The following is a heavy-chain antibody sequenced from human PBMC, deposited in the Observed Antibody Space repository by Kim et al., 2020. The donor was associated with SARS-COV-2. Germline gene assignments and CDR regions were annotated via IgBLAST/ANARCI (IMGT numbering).Heavy chain of an antibody. D-gene: IGHD3-16*01. J-gene: IGHJ4*02. Sequence: YNPSLKSRVTISVDTSKNQFSLKLSSVTAADTAVYYCARGGARARVRLGYWGQGTLVTVSS. CDR3: ARGGARARVRLGY. V-gene: IGHV4-34*01.